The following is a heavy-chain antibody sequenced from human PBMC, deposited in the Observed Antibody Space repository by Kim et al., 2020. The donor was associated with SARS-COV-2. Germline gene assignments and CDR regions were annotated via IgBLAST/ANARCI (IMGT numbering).Heavy chain of an antibody. J-gene: IGHJ1*01. CDR3: VRQGDYRERFQH. D-gene: IGHD4-17*01. V-gene: IGHV7-4-1*02. CDR2: P. Sequence: PTYDQAFTGRFVFSLDASVSTAYLQISSLEAADTAVYYCVRQGDYRERFQHWGQGTLVTVSS.